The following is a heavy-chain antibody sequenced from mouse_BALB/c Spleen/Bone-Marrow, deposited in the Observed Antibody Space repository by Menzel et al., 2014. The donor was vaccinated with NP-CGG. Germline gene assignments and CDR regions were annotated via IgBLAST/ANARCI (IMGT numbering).Heavy chain of an antibody. CDR3: ARDRAYYRYDGYYYAMDY. CDR1: GFTLSDYY. Sequence: EVKLVESGGGLVKPGGSLKLSCAASGFTLSDYYMYWVRQTPEKRLEWVAIISDGGSYTYYPDSVKGRFTISRDNAKNNLYLQMSSLKSDDTAMYYCARDRAYYRYDGYYYAMDYWGQGTSVTVSS. CDR2: ISDGGSYT. J-gene: IGHJ4*01. V-gene: IGHV5-4*02. D-gene: IGHD2-14*01.